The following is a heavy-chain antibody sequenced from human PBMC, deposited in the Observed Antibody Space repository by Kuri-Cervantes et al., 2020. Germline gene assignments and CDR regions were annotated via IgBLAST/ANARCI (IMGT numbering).Heavy chain of an antibody. CDR2: INPNSGGT. CDR1: GYTLTSYG. D-gene: IGHD2-15*01. Sequence: ASVKVSCKATGYTLTSYGISWVRQAPGQGLEWMGWINPNSGGTNYAQKFQGWVTMIRDTSISTAYMELSRLRSDDTAVYYCARQGYCSGGSCKNWFDPWGQGTLVTVSS. V-gene: IGHV1-2*04. CDR3: ARQGYCSGGSCKNWFDP. J-gene: IGHJ5*02.